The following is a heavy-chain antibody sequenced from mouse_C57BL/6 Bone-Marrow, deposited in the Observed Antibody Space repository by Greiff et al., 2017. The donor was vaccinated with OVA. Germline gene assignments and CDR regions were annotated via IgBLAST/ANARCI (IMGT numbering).Heavy chain of an antibody. CDR3: AREDDGYFRFAY. CDR1: GYTFTDYY. J-gene: IGHJ3*01. Sequence: EVKLQQSGPELVKPGASVKISCKASGYTFTDYYMNWVKQSHGKSLEWIGDINPNNGGTSYNQKFKGKATLTVDKSSSTAYMELRSLTSEDSAVYYCAREDDGYFRFAYWGQGTLVTVSA. V-gene: IGHV1-26*01. D-gene: IGHD2-3*01. CDR2: INPNNGGT.